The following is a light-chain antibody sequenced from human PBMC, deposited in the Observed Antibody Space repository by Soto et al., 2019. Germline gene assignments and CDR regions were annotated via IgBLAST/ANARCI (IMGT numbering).Light chain of an antibody. CDR3: QQSENSPIT. V-gene: IGKV3-20*01. CDR1: QSLSSNF. Sequence: EIVLTQSPGILSLSPGERASLSCGASQSLSSNFLAWYQQKPGQAPRLLIYGASSRATGIPDRFSGTGSETDFTLTINRLEPEDSAVYYCQQSENSPITFGQGTRLEIK. J-gene: IGKJ5*01. CDR2: GAS.